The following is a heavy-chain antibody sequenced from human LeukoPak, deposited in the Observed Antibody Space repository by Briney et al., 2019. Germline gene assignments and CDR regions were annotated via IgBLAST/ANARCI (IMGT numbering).Heavy chain of an antibody. J-gene: IGHJ4*02. Sequence: GGSLRLSCAASGFTFSSYAMHWVRQAPGKGLEWVAVISYDGSNKYYADSVKGRFTISRDNSKNTLYLQMNSLRAEDTAVYYCAKDPSRGIAAAGYFGYWGQGTLVTVSS. CDR3: AKDPSRGIAAAGYFGY. V-gene: IGHV3-30*04. CDR2: ISYDGSNK. D-gene: IGHD6-13*01. CDR1: GFTFSSYA.